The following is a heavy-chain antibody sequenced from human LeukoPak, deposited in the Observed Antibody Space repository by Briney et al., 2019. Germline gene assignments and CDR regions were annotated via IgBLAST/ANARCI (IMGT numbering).Heavy chain of an antibody. CDR1: GFTFSSYS. V-gene: IGHV3-21*01. J-gene: IGHJ4*02. Sequence: GGSLRLSCAASGFTFSSYSMNWVRQAPGKGLEWVSSISSSSYIYYADSVKGRFTISRDNSKNTLYLQMNSLRAEDTAVYYCARVGLAASASENWGQGTLVTVSS. D-gene: IGHD2-15*01. CDR3: ARVGLAASASEN. CDR2: ISSSSYI.